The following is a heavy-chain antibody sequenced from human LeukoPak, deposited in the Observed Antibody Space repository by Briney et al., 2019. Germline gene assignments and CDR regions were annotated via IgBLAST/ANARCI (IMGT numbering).Heavy chain of an antibody. D-gene: IGHD6-6*01. Sequence: GGSLRLSCAASGFKFSTYSMNWVRQAPGKGLEWVSSISSSSSYIYYADSVKGRFTISRDNAKNSLYLQMNSLRAEDTAVYYCASLPPDGIAARLRHFDYWGQGTLVTVSS. V-gene: IGHV3-21*01. CDR3: ASLPPDGIAARLRHFDY. CDR1: GFKFSTYS. J-gene: IGHJ4*02. CDR2: ISSSSSYI.